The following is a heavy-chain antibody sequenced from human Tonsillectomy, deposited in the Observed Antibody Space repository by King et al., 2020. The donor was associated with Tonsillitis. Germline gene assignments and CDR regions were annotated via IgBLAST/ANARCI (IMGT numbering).Heavy chain of an antibody. CDR3: ATELVGTPSYFVS. Sequence: QMQLQESGPGLVKPSETLSLTCTVSGGSISSSSYYWGWIRQPPGKGLEWIGSIYYSGSTYYNPSLKSLVTISVDTSKNQFSLKLTSVTVADAAVYYCATELVGTPSYFVSWGQGTLVTVSS. CDR1: GGSISSSSYY. D-gene: IGHD4-23*01. J-gene: IGHJ4*02. V-gene: IGHV4-39*02. CDR2: IYYSGST.